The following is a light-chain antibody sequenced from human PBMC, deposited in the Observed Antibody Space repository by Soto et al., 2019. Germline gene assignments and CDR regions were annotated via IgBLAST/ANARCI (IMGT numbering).Light chain of an antibody. CDR2: AAS. Sequence: DIQMTQSPSTLSGSVGDRVTITCRASQGITNYLNWYQQKLGQAPRLLIYAASTLESGVPSRFSGSGSETDFTLSITSLQPEDFATYYCKQGHTFPWTFGQGTKVDIK. CDR1: QGITNY. J-gene: IGKJ1*01. CDR3: KQGHTFPWT. V-gene: IGKV1-39*01.